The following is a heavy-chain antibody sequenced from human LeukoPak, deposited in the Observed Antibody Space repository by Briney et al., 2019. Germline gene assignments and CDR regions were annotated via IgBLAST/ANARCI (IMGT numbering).Heavy chain of an antibody. V-gene: IGHV1-2*02. Sequence: ASVKVSCKASGYTFTGYYIHWVRQAPGQGLEWMGWINPNSGGTNYAQKFQGRVTMTRDTSISTAYMELSRLRSDDTAVYYCARGFYYDPFFDYWGQGTLVTVSS. CDR1: GYTFTGYY. J-gene: IGHJ4*02. CDR2: INPNSGGT. CDR3: ARGFYYDPFFDY. D-gene: IGHD3-22*01.